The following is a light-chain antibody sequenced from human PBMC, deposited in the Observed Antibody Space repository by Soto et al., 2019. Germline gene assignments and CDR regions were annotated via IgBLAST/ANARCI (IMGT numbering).Light chain of an antibody. CDR2: WAS. V-gene: IGKV4-1*01. Sequence: DIVMTQSPDSLAVSLGERATINCKSSQSFLYSSNNKNYLAWYQQKPGQPPKLLIYWASTRESGVPDRFSGSGSGTDYTLTIGSLQAEDVAVYYCQQYYSTQWTFGQGTKVDIK. J-gene: IGKJ1*01. CDR1: QSFLYSSNNKNY. CDR3: QQYYSTQWT.